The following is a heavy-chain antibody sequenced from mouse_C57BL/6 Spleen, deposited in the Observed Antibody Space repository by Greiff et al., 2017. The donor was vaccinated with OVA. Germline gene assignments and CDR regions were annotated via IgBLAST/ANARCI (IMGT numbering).Heavy chain of an antibody. V-gene: IGHV5-9*01. Sequence: EVKVVESGGGLVKPGGSLKLSCAASGFTFSSYTMSWVRQTPEKRLEWVATISGGGGNTYYPDSVKGRFTISRDNAKNTLYLQMSSLRSGDTALYYCARMELGPDYWGQGTTLTVSS. D-gene: IGHD4-1*01. CDR1: GFTFSSYT. CDR3: ARMELGPDY. CDR2: ISGGGGNT. J-gene: IGHJ2*01.